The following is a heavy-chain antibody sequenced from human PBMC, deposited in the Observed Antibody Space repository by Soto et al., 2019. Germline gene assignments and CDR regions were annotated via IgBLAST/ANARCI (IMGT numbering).Heavy chain of an antibody. CDR2: IHHNGNT. J-gene: IGHJ5*01. CDR1: GGSINSDGYY. V-gene: IGHV4-31*03. Sequence: QVQLQESGPGLVKPSQTLSLTCTVSGGSINSDGYYWTWIRQLPGKGLQWIGYIHHNGNTSYNPSLKNRLTISVDTSKKHFSLRLSSVTAADTSVYYCARSNYNYFDSWGLGTLVTVSS. D-gene: IGHD4-4*01. CDR3: ARSNYNYFDS.